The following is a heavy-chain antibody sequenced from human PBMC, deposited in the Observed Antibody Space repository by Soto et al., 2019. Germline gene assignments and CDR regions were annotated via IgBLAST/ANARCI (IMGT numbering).Heavy chain of an antibody. V-gene: IGHV1-69*13. J-gene: IGHJ6*02. CDR3: ARVKVEQDPPYYYYYGMDV. D-gene: IGHD1-26*01. Sequence: SVKVSCKASGGTFSIYAIIWVRQAPGQGLEWMGGIIPIFGTANYAQKFQGRVTITADESTSTAYMELSSLRSEDTAVYYCARVKVEQDPPYYYYYGMDVWGQGTTVTVSS. CDR2: IIPIFGTA. CDR1: GGTFSIYA.